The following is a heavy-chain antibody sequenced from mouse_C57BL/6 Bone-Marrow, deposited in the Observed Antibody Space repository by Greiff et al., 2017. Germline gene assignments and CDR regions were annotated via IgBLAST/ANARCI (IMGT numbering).Heavy chain of an antibody. D-gene: IGHD2-1*01. CDR1: GYTFTSYW. V-gene: IGHV1-61*01. CDR2: IYPSDSET. Sequence: QVQLQQPGAELVRPGSSVKLSCKASGYTFTSYWMDWVKQRPGQGLEWIGNIYPSDSETHYNQKFKDKATLTVDKSSSTAYMQLSSLTSEDSAVYYCARVEIYYGNSYWYFDVWGTGTTVTVSS. CDR3: ARVEIYYGNSYWYFDV. J-gene: IGHJ1*03.